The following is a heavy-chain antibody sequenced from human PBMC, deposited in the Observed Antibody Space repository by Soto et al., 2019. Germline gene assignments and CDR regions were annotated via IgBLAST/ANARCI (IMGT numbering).Heavy chain of an antibody. J-gene: IGHJ3*02. CDR3: AKEGRATTDAFDI. V-gene: IGHV3-30*18. CDR1: GFTFSSYG. Sequence: PGGSLRLSCAASGFTFSSYGMHWVRQAPGKGLEWVAVISYDGSNKYYADSVKGRFTISRDNSKNTLYLQMNSLRAEDTAVYYCAKEGRATTDAFDIWGQGTMVNVSS. CDR2: ISYDGSNK. D-gene: IGHD3-10*01.